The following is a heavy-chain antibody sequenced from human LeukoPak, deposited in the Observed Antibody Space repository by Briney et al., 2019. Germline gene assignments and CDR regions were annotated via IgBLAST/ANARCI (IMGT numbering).Heavy chain of an antibody. D-gene: IGHD5-18*01. CDR1: GGSISSGGYS. CDR3: ARQYSYGTFDY. CDR2: IYHSGST. Sequence: TLSLTCAVSGGSISSGGYSWSWIRQPPGKGLEWIGYIYHSGSTYYNPSLKSRVTISVDRSKNQFSLKLSSVTAADTAAYYCARQYSYGTFDYWGQGTLVTVSS. V-gene: IGHV4-30-2*01. J-gene: IGHJ4*02.